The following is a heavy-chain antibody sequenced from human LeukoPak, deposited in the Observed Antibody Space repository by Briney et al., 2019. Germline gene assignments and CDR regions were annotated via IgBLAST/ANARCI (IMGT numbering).Heavy chain of an antibody. CDR3: AREASYSSTSDY. D-gene: IGHD6-6*01. V-gene: IGHV3-74*01. CDR2: IISDGSST. J-gene: IGHJ4*02. CDR1: GFTFSSYG. Sequence: GGSLRLSCAASGFTFSSYGMHWVRQAPGKGLVWVSRIISDGSSTSYADSVKGRFTISRDNAKNTLFLQMNSLRAEDTAVYYCAREASYSSTSDYWGQGTLVTVSS.